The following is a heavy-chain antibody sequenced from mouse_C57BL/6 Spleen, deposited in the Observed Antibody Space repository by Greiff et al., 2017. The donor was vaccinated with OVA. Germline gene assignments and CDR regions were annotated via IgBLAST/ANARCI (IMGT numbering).Heavy chain of an antibody. Sequence: EVQRVESGGGLVQPKGSLKLSCAASGFSFNTYAMNWVRQAPGKGLEWVARIRSKSNNYATYYADSVKDRFTISRDESESMLYLQMNNLKTEDTAMYYCVRQGEAYWGQGTLVTVSA. J-gene: IGHJ3*01. CDR2: IRSKSNNYAT. CDR3: VRQGEAY. V-gene: IGHV10-1*01. CDR1: GFSFNTYA.